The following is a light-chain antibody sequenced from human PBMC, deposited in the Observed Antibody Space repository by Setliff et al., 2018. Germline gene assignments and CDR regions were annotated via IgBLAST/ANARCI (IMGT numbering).Light chain of an antibody. CDR1: NSDVGTYDL. CDR2: EVT. J-gene: IGLJ1*01. V-gene: IGLV2-23*02. Sequence: QSALAQPAFVSGSSGQSVTISCTGTNSDVGTYDLVSWYQQHPGKAPELIIYEVTKRTPGVSSRLSGSKSDNTASLTISGLQAEDEADYYCCSYGGNYYVFGTGTKVTVL. CDR3: CSYGGNYYV.